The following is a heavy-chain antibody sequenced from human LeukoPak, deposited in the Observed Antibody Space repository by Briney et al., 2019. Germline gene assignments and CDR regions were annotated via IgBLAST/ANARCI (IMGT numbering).Heavy chain of an antibody. CDR2: IYPGDSDT. CDR1: GYSFTSYW. CDR3: ARQSYGSGSYYAYFDY. Sequence: GESLKISCKGSGYSFTSYWIGWVRQMPGKGLEWMGIIYPGDSDTRYSPSFQDQVTISADKSISTAYLQWSSLKASDTAMYYCARQSYGSGSYYAYFDYWGQGTLVTVSS. J-gene: IGHJ4*02. D-gene: IGHD3-10*01. V-gene: IGHV5-51*01.